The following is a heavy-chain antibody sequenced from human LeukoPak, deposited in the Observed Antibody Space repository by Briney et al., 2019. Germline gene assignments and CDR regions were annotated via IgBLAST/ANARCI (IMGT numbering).Heavy chain of an antibody. CDR1: GYTFTSYG. D-gene: IGHD4-17*01. V-gene: IGHV1-18*01. Sequence: GASVKVSCKASGYTFTSYGISWVRQAPGQGLEWMGWISAYNGNTNYAQKLQGRVTMTTDPSTSTAYMELRSLRSDDTAVYYCARDLRAYGDYNWFDPWGQGTLVTVSS. CDR3: ARDLRAYGDYNWFDP. CDR2: ISAYNGNT. J-gene: IGHJ5*02.